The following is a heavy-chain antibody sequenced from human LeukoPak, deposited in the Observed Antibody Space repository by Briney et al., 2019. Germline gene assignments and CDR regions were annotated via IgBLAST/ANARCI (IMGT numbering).Heavy chain of an antibody. CDR2: ISYDGSNK. Sequence: GGSLRLSCAASGFTFDDYGMHWVRQAPGKGLEWVAVISYDGSNKYYADSVKGRFTISRDNSKNTLYLQMNSLRAEDTAVYYCAKLPDGYSSGSDAFDIWGQGTMVTVSS. V-gene: IGHV3-30*18. CDR3: AKLPDGYSSGSDAFDI. J-gene: IGHJ3*02. D-gene: IGHD6-19*01. CDR1: GFTFDDYG.